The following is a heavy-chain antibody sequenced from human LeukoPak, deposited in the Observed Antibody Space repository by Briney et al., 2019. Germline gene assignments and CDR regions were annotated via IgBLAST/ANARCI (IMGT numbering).Heavy chain of an antibody. CDR3: ARVPDYVWGIHIGYYYYMDV. CDR1: GGTFSSYA. V-gene: IGHV1-69*13. D-gene: IGHD3-16*01. CDR2: IIPIFGTA. Sequence: SVNVSCKASGGTFSSYAISWVRQAPGQGLEWMGGIIPIFGTANYAQKFQGRVTITADESTSTAYMELSSLRSEDTAVYYCARVPDYVWGIHIGYYYYMDVWGKGTTVTISS. J-gene: IGHJ6*03.